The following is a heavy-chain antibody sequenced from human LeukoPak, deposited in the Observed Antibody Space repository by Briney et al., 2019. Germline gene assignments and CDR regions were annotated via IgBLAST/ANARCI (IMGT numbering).Heavy chain of an antibody. D-gene: IGHD3-9*01. CDR3: ATILLITDAFDI. CDR2: IYPGDSDS. J-gene: IGHJ3*02. V-gene: IGHV5-51*01. Sequence: GESLQISCKASGSGFTNYWIGWVRQMPGKGLEWMGIIYPGDSDSRYSPSFQGQVTISADKSISTAYLQWSSLKASDTAMYYCATILLITDAFDIWGQGTKVTVSS. CDR1: GSGFTNYW.